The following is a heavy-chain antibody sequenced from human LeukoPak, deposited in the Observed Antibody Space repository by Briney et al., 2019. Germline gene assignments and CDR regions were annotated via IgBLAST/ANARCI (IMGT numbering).Heavy chain of an antibody. J-gene: IGHJ3*02. CDR3: ARMYGDGPADALDM. CDR1: GYTFTSYA. D-gene: IGHD4-17*01. CDR2: ISTYNGDT. V-gene: IGHV1-18*04. Sequence: ASVKVSCKTSGYTFTSYAISWVRQAPGQGLEWMGRISTYNGDTFYTQKLQGRVTMTTDTATSTVYMGLRSLRSDDTAVYFCARMYGDGPADALDMWGQGTMVSVSS.